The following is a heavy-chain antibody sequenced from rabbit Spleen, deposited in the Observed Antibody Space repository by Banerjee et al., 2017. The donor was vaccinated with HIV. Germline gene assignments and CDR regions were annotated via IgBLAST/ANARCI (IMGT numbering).Heavy chain of an antibody. CDR3: VRGGYDGFEL. V-gene: IGHV1S45*01. Sequence: QEQLEESGGDLVKPEGSLTLTCTASGFTLSSHWIHWVRQAPGKGLEWIGYIETAFSSTYYASWAKGRFTISKTSSTTVTLQVTGLTAADTATYFCVRGGYDGFELWGPGTLVTVS. D-gene: IGHD4-2*01. CDR1: GFTLSSHW. J-gene: IGHJ6*01. CDR2: IETAFSST.